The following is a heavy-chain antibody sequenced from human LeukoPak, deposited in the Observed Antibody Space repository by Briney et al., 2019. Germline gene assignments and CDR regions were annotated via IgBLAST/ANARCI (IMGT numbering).Heavy chain of an antibody. CDR3: ARATLDN. Sequence: GGSLRLSCAASGFTFSSYWMNWVRQAPGKGLEWVSVIYSGGSTKYADSVKARFTISRDSSKNTVYLQMNSLRVDDTAVYYCARATLDNWGQGTLVTVSS. J-gene: IGHJ4*02. CDR1: GFTFSSYW. V-gene: IGHV3-53*01. CDR2: IYSGGST.